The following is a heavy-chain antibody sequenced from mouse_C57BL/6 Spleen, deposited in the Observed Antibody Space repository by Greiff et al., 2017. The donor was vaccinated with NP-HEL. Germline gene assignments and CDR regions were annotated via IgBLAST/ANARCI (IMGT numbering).Heavy chain of an antibody. Sequence: QVQLQQSGTELVKPGASVKLSCKASGYTFPSYWMHWVKQRPGQGLEWIGNINPSNGGTNYNEKFKSKATLTVDKSSSTAYMQLSSLTSEDSAVYYCAREGASNYLFAYWGQGTLVTVSA. CDR1: GYTFPSYW. CDR3: AREGASNYLFAY. V-gene: IGHV1-53*01. CDR2: INPSNGGT. D-gene: IGHD2-5*01. J-gene: IGHJ3*01.